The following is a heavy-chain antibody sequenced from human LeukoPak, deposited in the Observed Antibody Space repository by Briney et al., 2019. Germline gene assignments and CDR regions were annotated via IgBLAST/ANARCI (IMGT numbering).Heavy chain of an antibody. CDR1: GFTFSSYE. CDR3: GASRQYVGAFDI. D-gene: IGHD3-16*01. Sequence: GGSLRLSCAAPGFTFSSYELYWVRQAPGKGLEWTSYISSRSSTIKYADSVRGRFTISRADARESLFLQMNSLRAEDTAIYYCGASRQYVGAFDIWGQGTLVTVSS. V-gene: IGHV3-48*03. J-gene: IGHJ3*02. CDR2: ISSRSSTI.